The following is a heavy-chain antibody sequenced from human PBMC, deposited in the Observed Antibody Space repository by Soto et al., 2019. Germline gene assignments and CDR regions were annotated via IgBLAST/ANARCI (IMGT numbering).Heavy chain of an antibody. CDR1: GFTFSTYW. J-gene: IGHJ5*02. CDR2: IYGVGSVS. V-gene: IGHV3-74*01. CDR3: ARDQTTGDWFDA. Sequence: PGGSLRLSCAASGFTFSTYWMNWVRLVPGKGLEWVSLIYGVGSVSKYADSVKGRFTISRDNAKNTVYLQMNSLRADDTAVYYCARDQTTGDWFDAWGQGALVTVSS. D-gene: IGHD4-17*01.